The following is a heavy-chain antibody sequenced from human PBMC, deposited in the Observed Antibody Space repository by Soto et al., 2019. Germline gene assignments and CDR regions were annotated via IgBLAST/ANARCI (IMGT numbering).Heavy chain of an antibody. CDR3: AKDSSPWLPLYFDY. CDR2: ISYDGSKK. D-gene: IGHD3-22*01. J-gene: IGHJ4*02. CDR1: GFTFSSYG. Sequence: QVQLVESGGGVVQPGRSLRLSCAASGFTFSSYGMHWVRQAPGKGLEWVAVISYDGSKKYYADSVKGRFTISRDNSKNTLYLQMNSLRAEDTAVYYCAKDSSPWLPLYFDYWGQGTLVTVSS. V-gene: IGHV3-30*18.